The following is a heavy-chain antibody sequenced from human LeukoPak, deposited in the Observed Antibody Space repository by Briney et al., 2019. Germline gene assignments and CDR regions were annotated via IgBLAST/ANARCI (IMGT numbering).Heavy chain of an antibody. J-gene: IGHJ4*02. CDR1: GFTFSSYG. CDR3: AKDSGRGYCSGTSCYTGAFFDY. V-gene: IGHV3-30*02. D-gene: IGHD2-2*02. Sequence: PGGSLRLSCAASGFTFSSYGMHWVRQAPGKGLEWVAFIRYDGSNKYYADSVKGRFTISRDNSKNTLYLQMNSLRAEDTAVYYCAKDSGRGYCSGTSCYTGAFFDYWGQGTLVTVSS. CDR2: IRYDGSNK.